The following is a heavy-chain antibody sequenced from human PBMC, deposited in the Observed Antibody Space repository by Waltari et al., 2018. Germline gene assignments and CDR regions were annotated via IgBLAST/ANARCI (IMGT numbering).Heavy chain of an antibody. CDR2: IRDDGSDK. CDR3: ARGGHLGALDY. CDR1: GLTFTTYY. J-gene: IGHJ4*02. D-gene: IGHD1-26*01. Sequence: EVQVVESGGGLVQPGGSLRLSCGASGLTFTTYYMTWVRRAPGKGLEWVANIRDDGSDKLYVDSVKGRFTISRDNAKNSLYLQMDSLRAEDTALYYCARGGHLGALDYWGQGTLVTVSS. V-gene: IGHV3-7*01.